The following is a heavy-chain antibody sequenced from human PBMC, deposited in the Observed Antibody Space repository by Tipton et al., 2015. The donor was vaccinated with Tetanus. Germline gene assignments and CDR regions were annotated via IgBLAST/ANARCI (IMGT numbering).Heavy chain of an antibody. CDR2: INHSGST. CDR1: GGSISSYY. D-gene: IGHD3-10*01. J-gene: IGHJ4*02. CDR3: ARGGRITMVRGPKKLDY. V-gene: IGHV4-34*01. Sequence: TLSLTCTVSGGSISSYYWSWIRQPPGKGLEWIGEINHSGSTNYNPSLKSRVTISVDTSKNQFSLKLSSVTAADTAVYYCARGGRITMVRGPKKLDYWGQGTLVTVSS.